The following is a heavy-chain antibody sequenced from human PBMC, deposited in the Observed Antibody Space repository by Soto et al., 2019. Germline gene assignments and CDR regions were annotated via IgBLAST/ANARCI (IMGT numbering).Heavy chain of an antibody. J-gene: IGHJ4*02. CDR1: GYTFTGYY. V-gene: IGHV1-2*02. D-gene: IGHD2-21*02. CDR3: ARVPGYCGGPCYIDY. CDR2: INPNSGGT. Sequence: ASVKVSCKASGYTFTGYYMHWVRQAPGQGLEWMGWINPNSGGTNYAQKFQGRVTMTRDTSISTAYMELSRLRSDDTAVYYCARVPGYCGGPCYIDYWGQGTLVTVSS.